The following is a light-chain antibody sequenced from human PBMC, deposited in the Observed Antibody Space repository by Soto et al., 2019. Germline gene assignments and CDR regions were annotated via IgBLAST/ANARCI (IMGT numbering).Light chain of an antibody. CDR1: QTISNN. J-gene: IGKJ2*01. Sequence: VMTQSPATLSVSPGERATLSCRASQTISNNLAWYQQKPGQAPRLLIYGASTRATGIPARFSGGGSWTEFIPTISSLQPEDFAVYYCHQYHMFHLHTFGQGTNLEIK. CDR2: GAS. CDR3: HQYHMFHLHT. V-gene: IGKV3-15*01.